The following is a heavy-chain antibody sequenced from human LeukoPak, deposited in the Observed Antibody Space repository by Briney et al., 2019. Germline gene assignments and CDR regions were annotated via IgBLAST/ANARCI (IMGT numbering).Heavy chain of an antibody. D-gene: IGHD6-19*01. CDR2: FSHDGSNK. CDR1: GIPFFTNG. Sequence: PGRSRRPSCPPPGIPFFTNGRHGVGRPPGKGREGVAVFSHDGSNKYYADSVKGRFPISRDNSKNTLFLQVNSLRVEDTAVFYCARDLALAGTGGNAFDIWGQGTMVTVSS. J-gene: IGHJ3*02. CDR3: ARDLALAGTGGNAFDI. V-gene: IGHV3-30*03.